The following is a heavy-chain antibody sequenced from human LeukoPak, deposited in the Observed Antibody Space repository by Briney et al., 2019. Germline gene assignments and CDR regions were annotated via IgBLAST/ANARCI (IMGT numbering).Heavy chain of an antibody. V-gene: IGHV3-21*01. CDR2: ISSSSSYI. J-gene: IGHJ3*02. D-gene: IGHD2-2*01. CDR3: ARTSSAQKDAFDI. Sequence: PGGSLRLSCAASGFTFSSYSMNWVRQAPGKGLEWVSSISSSSSYIYYADSVKGRFTISRDNAKNSLYLQMNSLRAEDTAVYYCARTSSAQKDAFDIWGQGTMVTVSS. CDR1: GFTFSSYS.